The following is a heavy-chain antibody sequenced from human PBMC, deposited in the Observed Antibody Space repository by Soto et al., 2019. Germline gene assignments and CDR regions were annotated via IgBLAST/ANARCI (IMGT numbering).Heavy chain of an antibody. J-gene: IGHJ4*02. V-gene: IGHV3-23*05. CDR2: IDNSGGIT. CDR1: GFTFSTYA. Sequence: EVQLLESGGGLVQPGGSLRLSCAASGFTFSTYAMSWVRQAPGKGLEWVSTIDNSGGITYYADSVTGRFTISRDNSKNTLYLQMNSLRAEDTAVYYCAKGGYNYGFLFDCWGQGTLVTVS. CDR3: AKGGYNYGFLFDC. D-gene: IGHD5-18*01.